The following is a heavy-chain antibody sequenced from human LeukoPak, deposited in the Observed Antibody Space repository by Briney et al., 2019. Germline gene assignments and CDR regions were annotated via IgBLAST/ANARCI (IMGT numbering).Heavy chain of an antibody. J-gene: IGHJ4*02. D-gene: IGHD2-15*01. V-gene: IGHV3-23*01. CDR3: AKQLGYCSDGSCYFPY. CDR2: ISNNGGYT. Sequence: GGSLRLSCAASGFTFSSSAMSWVSQAPGKGLEWVSAISNNGGYTYYADSVQGRFTISRDNSKSTLCLQMNSLRAGDTAVYYCAKQLGYCSDGSCYFPYWGQGTLVTVSS. CDR1: GFTFSSSA.